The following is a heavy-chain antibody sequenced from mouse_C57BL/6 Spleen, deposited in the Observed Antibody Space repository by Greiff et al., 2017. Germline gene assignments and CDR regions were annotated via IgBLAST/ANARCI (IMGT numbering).Heavy chain of an antibody. Sequence: QVQLQQPGTELVKPGASVKLSCKASGYTFTSYWMHWVKQRPGQGLEWIGNINPSNGGTNYNEKFKSKATLTVDKSSSTAYMQLSSLTSEDSAVYYCARAGTVVSPYYAMDYWGQGTSVTVSS. CDR3: ARAGTVVSPYYAMDY. CDR2: INPSNGGT. V-gene: IGHV1-53*01. CDR1: GYTFTSYW. J-gene: IGHJ4*01. D-gene: IGHD1-1*01.